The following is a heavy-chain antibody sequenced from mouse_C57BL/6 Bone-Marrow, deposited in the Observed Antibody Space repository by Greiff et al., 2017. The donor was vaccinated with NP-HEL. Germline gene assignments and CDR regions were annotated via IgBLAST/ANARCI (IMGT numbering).Heavy chain of an antibody. CDR1: GFNIKDDY. J-gene: IGHJ4*01. D-gene: IGHD1-1*01. CDR3: TTNYYGSSDAGYYYAMDY. Sequence: VHVKQSGAELVRPGASVKLSCTASGFNIKDDYMHWVKQRPEQGLEWIGWIDPENGDTEYASKFQGKATITADTSSNTAYLQLSSLTSEDTAVYYCTTNYYGSSDAGYYYAMDYWGQGTSVTVSS. CDR2: IDPENGDT. V-gene: IGHV14-4*01.